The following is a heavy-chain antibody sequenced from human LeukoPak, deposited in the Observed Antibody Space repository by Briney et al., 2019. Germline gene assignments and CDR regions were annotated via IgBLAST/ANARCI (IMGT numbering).Heavy chain of an antibody. V-gene: IGHV3-11*06. CDR2: ISRSSSYI. D-gene: IGHD2-21*01. CDR3: ARDLEVGYMDV. Sequence: GGSLRLSCAASGFTFSDYYMSWIRQAPGKGLEWVSYISRSSSYIYYADSVKGRFTISRDNAKNSLYLQMNSLRAEDTAVYYCARDLEVGYMDVWGKGTTVTVSS. CDR1: GFTFSDYY. J-gene: IGHJ6*03.